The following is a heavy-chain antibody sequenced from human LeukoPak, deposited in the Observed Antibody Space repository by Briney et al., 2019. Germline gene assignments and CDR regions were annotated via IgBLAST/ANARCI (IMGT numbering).Heavy chain of an antibody. D-gene: IGHD3-3*01. CDR3: TTIPGITVFGVVSDY. Sequence: PGGSLRLSCAASGFSLTNAAMSWVRQTPGKGLEWVGRIESKSDGGTTDYAAPVRGRFSISRDDSKNTLYLQMNSLKSEDTAVYYCTTIPGITVFGVVSDYWGRGTLVTVSS. J-gene: IGHJ4*02. CDR2: IESKSDGGTT. V-gene: IGHV3-15*04. CDR1: GFSLTNAA.